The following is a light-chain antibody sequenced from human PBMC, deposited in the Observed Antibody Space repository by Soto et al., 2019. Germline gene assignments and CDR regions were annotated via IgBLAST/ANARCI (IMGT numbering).Light chain of an antibody. CDR1: QSVSSY. CDR2: DAS. CDR3: QHYGSSPPIT. Sequence: EIVLTQSPATLSLSPGERATLSCRASQSVSSYLAWYQQKPGQAPRLLIYDASNRATGIPARFSGSGSGTDFTLTISSLEPEDFAVYYCQHYGSSPPITLGQGTRLEIK. V-gene: IGKV3-11*01. J-gene: IGKJ5*01.